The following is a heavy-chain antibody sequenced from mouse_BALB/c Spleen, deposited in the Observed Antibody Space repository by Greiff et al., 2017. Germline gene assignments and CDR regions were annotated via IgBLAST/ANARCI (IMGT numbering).Heavy chain of an antibody. CDR2: ISYDGSN. V-gene: IGHV3-6*02. CDR1: GYSITSGYY. Sequence: VQLQQSGPGLVKPSQSLSLTCSVTGYSITSGYYWNWIRQFPGNKLEWMGYISYDGSNNYNPSLKNRISITRDTSKNQFFLKLNSVTTEDTATYYCARGVITTGFAYWGQGTLVTVSA. J-gene: IGHJ3*01. D-gene: IGHD2-4*01. CDR3: ARGVITTGFAY.